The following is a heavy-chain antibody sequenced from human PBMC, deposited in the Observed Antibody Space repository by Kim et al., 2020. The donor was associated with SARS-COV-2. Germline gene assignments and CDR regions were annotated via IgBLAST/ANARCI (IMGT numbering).Heavy chain of an antibody. J-gene: IGHJ5*02. CDR3: ARTPYDILTGYEFDP. D-gene: IGHD3-9*01. Sequence: PKLQGRVTMTTDTSTSTAYMELRSLRSDDTAVYYCARTPYDILTGYEFDPWGQGTLVTVSS. V-gene: IGHV1-18*01.